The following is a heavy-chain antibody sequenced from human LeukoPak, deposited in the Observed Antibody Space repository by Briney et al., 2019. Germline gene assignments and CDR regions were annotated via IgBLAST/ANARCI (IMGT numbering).Heavy chain of an antibody. V-gene: IGHV1-18*01. J-gene: IGHJ4*02. CDR2: ISAYNGNT. CDR3: ARIDDSSGWYFGDY. D-gene: IGHD6-19*01. CDR1: GYTFTSYG. Sequence: ASVKVSCKASGYTFTSYGISWVRQAPGQGLEWMGWISAYNGNTNYAQKLQGRVTMTTDTSTSTAYMELRSLRSDGTAVYYCARIDDSSGWYFGDYWGQGTLVTVSS.